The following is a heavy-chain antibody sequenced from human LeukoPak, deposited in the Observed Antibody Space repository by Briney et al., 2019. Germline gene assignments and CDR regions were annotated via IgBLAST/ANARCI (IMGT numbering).Heavy chain of an antibody. D-gene: IGHD2-2*01. CDR2: ISAYNGNT. J-gene: IGHJ4*02. CDR1: GYTFTSYG. V-gene: IGHV1-18*01. CDR3: ARRYCSSTSCSLYYFDY. Sequence: ASVKVSCKASGYTFTSYGISWVRQAPGQGLEWMGWISAYNGNTNYAQKPQGRVTMTTDTSTSTAYMELRSLRSDDTAVYYCARRYCSSTSCSLYYFDYWGQGALVTVSS.